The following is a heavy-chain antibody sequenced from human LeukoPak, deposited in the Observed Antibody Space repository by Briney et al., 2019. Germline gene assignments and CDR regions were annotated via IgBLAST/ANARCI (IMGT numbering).Heavy chain of an antibody. V-gene: IGHV4-34*01. CDR3: ARHGFLSGRRGLGY. D-gene: IGHD3-16*01. J-gene: IGHJ4*02. Sequence: SETLSLTCAVYGGSFSGYYWSWIRQPPGKGLEWIGEINHSGSTNYNPSLKSRVTISVDTSKNQFSLKLSSVTAADTAVYYCARHGFLSGRRGLGYWGQGTLVTVSS. CDR1: GGSFSGYY. CDR2: INHSGST.